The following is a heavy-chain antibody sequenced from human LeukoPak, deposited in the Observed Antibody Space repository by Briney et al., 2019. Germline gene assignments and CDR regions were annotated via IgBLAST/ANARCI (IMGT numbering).Heavy chain of an antibody. CDR1: GLHFSGTA. V-gene: IGHV3-23*01. CDR2: ISHDGMNA. Sequence: GGSLRLSCAASGLHFSGTAMSWVRQAPGKGLEWVSAISHDGMNAYYADSVKGRFTISRDNSKKTVSLEVSSLTAADTGVYYCAKDGAQYSSGPECDPRGQGALVTVSP. J-gene: IGHJ5*02. CDR3: AKDGAQYSSGPECDP. D-gene: IGHD6-19*01.